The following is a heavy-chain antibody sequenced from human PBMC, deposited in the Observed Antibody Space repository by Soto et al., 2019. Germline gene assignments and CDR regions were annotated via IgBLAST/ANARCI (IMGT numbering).Heavy chain of an antibody. CDR1: GFTFSSHA. CDR3: AKEIFAAAYAATSAFDL. V-gene: IGHV3-23*01. CDR2: VDGSGGDT. J-gene: IGHJ4*02. D-gene: IGHD2-8*01. Sequence: GGSLRLSCAASGFTFSSHAMGWLRQAPGTGPEWVAFVDGSGGDTSYADSVKGRFIISRDNSDNSLFLHMNSLRAEDTGRYFCAKEIFAAAYAATSAFDLWGQGALVTVSS.